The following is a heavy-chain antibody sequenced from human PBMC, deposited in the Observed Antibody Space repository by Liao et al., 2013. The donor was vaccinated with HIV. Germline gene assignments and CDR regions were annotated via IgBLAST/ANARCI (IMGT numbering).Heavy chain of an antibody. CDR1: GGSISSYY. CDR2: THTSGTT. V-gene: IGHV4-4*07. Sequence: QVQLQESGPGLVKPSETLSLTCTVSGGSISSYYWNWIRQPAGKGLEWIGRTHTSGTTNYNPSLKSRVTMSVDTSKNQFSLKLSSVTAADTAVYYCARETGSNSWYYYYYYMDVWGKGTTVTVSS. D-gene: IGHD6-13*01. CDR3: ARETGSNSWYYYYYYMDV. J-gene: IGHJ6*03.